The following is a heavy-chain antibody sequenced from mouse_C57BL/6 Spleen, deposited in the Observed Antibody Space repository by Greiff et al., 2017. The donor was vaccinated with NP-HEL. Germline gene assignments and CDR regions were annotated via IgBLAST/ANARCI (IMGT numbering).Heavy chain of an antibody. CDR3: GREGTY. V-gene: IGHV1-69*01. Sequence: VQLQQPGAELVMPGASVKLSCKASGYTFTSYWMHWVKQRPGQGLEWIGEIDPSDSYTNYNQKFKGKSTLTVDKSSSTAYMQLSSLTSEDSAVYYCGREGTYWGQGTLVTVSA. J-gene: IGHJ3*01. CDR1: GYTFTSYW. CDR2: IDPSDSYT.